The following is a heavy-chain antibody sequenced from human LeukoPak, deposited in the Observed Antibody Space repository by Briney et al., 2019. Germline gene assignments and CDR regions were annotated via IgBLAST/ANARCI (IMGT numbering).Heavy chain of an antibody. CDR2: VNPNTGGT. CDR3: ARTRRSDYWFDP. V-gene: IGHV1-2*02. Sequence: GASVKVSCKASGYTFSDYAIHWVRQAPGQGLEWMGWVNPNTGGTSYAQKFQGRVTMTRDTSISTAYMELSRLRSDDTAVYYCARTRRSDYWFDPWGQGTLVTVSS. J-gene: IGHJ5*02. D-gene: IGHD1-26*01. CDR1: GYTFSDYA.